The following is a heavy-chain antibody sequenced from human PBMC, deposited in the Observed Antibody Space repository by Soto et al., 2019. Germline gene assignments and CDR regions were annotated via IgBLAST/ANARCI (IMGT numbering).Heavy chain of an antibody. CDR3: ERGGYSSSWERLDP. Sequence: GGSLRLSCEASGLSFTKSPMHWVRQTPGKGLEWVAVISHDGVTQYYADTVKGRFTISRDNSRNTLYLQMSRLRTEDTAMYYCERGGYSSSWERLDPWGQGPLVTVS. D-gene: IGHD5-18*01. CDR1: GLSFTKSP. V-gene: IGHV3-30*15. CDR2: ISHDGVTQ. J-gene: IGHJ5*02.